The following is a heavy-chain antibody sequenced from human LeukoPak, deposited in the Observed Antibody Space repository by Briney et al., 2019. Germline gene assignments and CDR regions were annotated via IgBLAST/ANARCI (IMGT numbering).Heavy chain of an antibody. CDR3: ARGQLFGWFDP. Sequence: SETLSLTCTVSGGSISSSSYYWSWIRQPPGKGLEWIGEINHSGSTNYNPSLKSRVTISVDTSKNQFSLKLSSVTAADTAVYYCARGQLFGWFDPWGQGTLVTVSS. D-gene: IGHD3-10*01. CDR2: INHSGST. CDR1: GGSISSSSYY. J-gene: IGHJ5*02. V-gene: IGHV4-39*07.